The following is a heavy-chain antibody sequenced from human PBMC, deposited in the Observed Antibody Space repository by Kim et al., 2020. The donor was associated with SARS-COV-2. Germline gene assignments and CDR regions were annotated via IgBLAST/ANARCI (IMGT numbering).Heavy chain of an antibody. CDR3: AKGGGAVVFSDSELDV. CDR2: ISGRASST. J-gene: IGHJ6*02. D-gene: IGHD3-16*01. CDR1: GFTFSSYA. Sequence: GGSLRLSCAASGFTFSSYAMSWVRQAPGKGLEWVSGISGRASSTSYADSVNGRFTISRDNSKNTLFLQMNNLRIEDTAMYYCAKGGGAVVFSDSELDVWGQGTTLTVS. V-gene: IGHV3-23*01.